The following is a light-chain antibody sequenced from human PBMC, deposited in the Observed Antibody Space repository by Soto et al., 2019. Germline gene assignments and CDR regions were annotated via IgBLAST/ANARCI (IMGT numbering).Light chain of an antibody. V-gene: IGKV3-20*01. CDR3: QQYVDSPPRWT. Sequence: EIVLTQSPDTLSLSPGERATLSCRASQSVSNNWLAWYQHKPGQAPRLLIYGASSRATGIPDRFSGSGSGTDFTLTISRLEPEDFAVYYCQQYVDSPPRWTFGQGTKVEIK. J-gene: IGKJ1*01. CDR2: GAS. CDR1: QSVSNNW.